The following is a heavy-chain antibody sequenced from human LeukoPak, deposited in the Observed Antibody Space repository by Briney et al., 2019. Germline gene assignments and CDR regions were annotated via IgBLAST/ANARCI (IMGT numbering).Heavy chain of an antibody. CDR1: GLTFSDYY. CDR2: ITSSGSTR. J-gene: IGHJ4*02. V-gene: IGHV3-11*04. Sequence: PGGSLRLSCAASGLTFSDYYVSWIRQAPGKGLEWVSYITSSGSTRYYADSVKGRFTISRDNAKNSLYLQMNSLRAEDTAVYYCARMAGTGDFDYWGQGTLVTVSS. D-gene: IGHD6-19*01. CDR3: ARMAGTGDFDY.